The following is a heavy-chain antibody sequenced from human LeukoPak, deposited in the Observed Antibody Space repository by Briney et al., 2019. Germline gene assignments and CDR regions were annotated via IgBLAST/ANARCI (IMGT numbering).Heavy chain of an antibody. D-gene: IGHD1-26*01. CDR3: ARDAWLVGASNLYYFDH. V-gene: IGHV1-2*02. Sequence: ASVKVSCKASECTFTDYYMHWVRQAPGQGLDWMGWINPNSGGTKYAQKFQGRVTMTRDPSISTAYMELSRLRFDDTAVYYCARDAWLVGASNLYYFDHWGQGTPVTVS. CDR1: ECTFTDYY. CDR2: INPNSGGT. J-gene: IGHJ4*02.